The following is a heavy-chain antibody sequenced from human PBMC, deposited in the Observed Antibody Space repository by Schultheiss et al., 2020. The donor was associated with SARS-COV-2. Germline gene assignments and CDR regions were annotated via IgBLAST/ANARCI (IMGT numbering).Heavy chain of an antibody. Sequence: KISCKASGGTFSSYAISWVRQAPGQGLEWMGGIIPIFGTANYAQKFQGRVTITADESTSTAYMELSSLRSEDTAVYYCARSSFGYSYGDYWGQGTLVTVSS. CDR3: ARSSFGYSYGDY. CDR2: IIPIFGTA. V-gene: IGHV1-69*01. D-gene: IGHD5-18*01. J-gene: IGHJ4*02. CDR1: GGTFSSYA.